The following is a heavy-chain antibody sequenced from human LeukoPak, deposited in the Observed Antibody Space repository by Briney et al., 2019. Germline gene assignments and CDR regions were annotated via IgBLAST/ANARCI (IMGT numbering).Heavy chain of an antibody. Sequence: GGSLRLSCEASGFSFGINWMSWVRQAPGKGLEWVANIKPDGSEEHYVDSVRGRFSISRDNAKNSLYLQMNSLRAEDTAVYYCARDGYCSGGSCYKGRFDYWGQGTLVTVSS. J-gene: IGHJ4*02. V-gene: IGHV3-7*01. CDR1: GFSFGINW. D-gene: IGHD2-15*01. CDR2: IKPDGSEE. CDR3: ARDGYCSGGSCYKGRFDY.